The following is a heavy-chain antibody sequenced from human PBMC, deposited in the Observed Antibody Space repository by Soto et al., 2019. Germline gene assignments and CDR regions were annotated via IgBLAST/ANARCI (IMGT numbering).Heavy chain of an antibody. J-gene: IGHJ4*02. Sequence: GGSLRLSCAASGFTFSSYAMSWVRQAPGKGLEWVSAISGSGGSTYYADSVKGRFTISRDNSKNTLYLQMNSLRAEDTAVYYCAKSAIELGYSSSWSPPHGFDYWGQGTLVTVSS. CDR3: AKSAIELGYSSSWSPPHGFDY. CDR1: GFTFSSYA. CDR2: ISGSGGST. D-gene: IGHD6-13*01. V-gene: IGHV3-23*01.